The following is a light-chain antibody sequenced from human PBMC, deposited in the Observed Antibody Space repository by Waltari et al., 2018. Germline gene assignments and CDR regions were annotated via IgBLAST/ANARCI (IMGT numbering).Light chain of an antibody. V-gene: IGKV1-5*03. J-gene: IGKJ5*01. Sequence: TCRDSQRNSSRLAWYEQKPGTAPILLIYTGSTLESGVSLRFSGSGSGTEFTLTISSLQPDDFATYYGQHYDNDPIPFGQGTRLEMK. CDR1: QRNSSR. CDR3: QHYDNDPIP. CDR2: TGS.